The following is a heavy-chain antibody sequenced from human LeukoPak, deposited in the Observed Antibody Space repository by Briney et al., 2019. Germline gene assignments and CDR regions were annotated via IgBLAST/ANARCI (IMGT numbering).Heavy chain of an antibody. J-gene: IGHJ3*02. CDR2: VSGSGGST. CDR1: GFTFSSYA. CDR3: ARVVGALDI. V-gene: IGHV3-23*01. D-gene: IGHD3-10*01. Sequence: GGSLRLSCAASGFTFSSYAMSWVRQAPGKGLEWVAGVSGSGGSTNYADSVKGRFTISRDNSKNTLYLQINSLRDEDTAVYYCARVVGALDIWGQGTMVTVSS.